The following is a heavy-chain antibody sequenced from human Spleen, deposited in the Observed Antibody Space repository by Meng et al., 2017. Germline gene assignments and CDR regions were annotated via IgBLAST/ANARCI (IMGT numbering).Heavy chain of an antibody. CDR1: GYIFNDYY. CDR2: INIYNGIT. CDR3: ATRGNPYLDR. J-gene: IGHJ4*02. Sequence: ASVKVSCKASGYIFNDYYMHWVRQAPGQGLQWMGWINIYNGITNYGRNFQGRVTLTTDTSTSTGYMELRSLTSDDTAVYYCATRGNPYLDRWGQGTLVTVSS. V-gene: IGHV1-18*01.